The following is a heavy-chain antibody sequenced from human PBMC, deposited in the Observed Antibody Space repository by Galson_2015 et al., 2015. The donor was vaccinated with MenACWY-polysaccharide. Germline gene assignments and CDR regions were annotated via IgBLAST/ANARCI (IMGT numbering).Heavy chain of an antibody. V-gene: IGHV3-30-3*01. J-gene: IGHJ4*02. CDR3: ARDVLVRDYGDYSGSDY. D-gene: IGHD4-17*01. CDR2: ISYDGSNK. CDR1: GFTFSSYA. Sequence: SLRLSCAASGFTFSSYAMHWVRQAPGKGLEWVAVISYDGSNKYYADSVKGRFTISRDNSKNTLYLQMNSLRAEDTAVYYCARDVLVRDYGDYSGSDYWGQGTLVTVSS.